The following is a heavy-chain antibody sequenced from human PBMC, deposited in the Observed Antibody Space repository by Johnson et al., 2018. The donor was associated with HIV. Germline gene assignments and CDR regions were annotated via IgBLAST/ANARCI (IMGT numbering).Heavy chain of an antibody. D-gene: IGHD6-13*01. CDR3: AKEGWAAAQEGWGACDI. CDR2: ISYDGSHK. V-gene: IGHV3-30*18. CDR1: GFTFSSYG. J-gene: IGHJ3*02. Sequence: QVQLVESGGGVVQPGRSLRLPCAASGFTFSSYGMHWVRQAPGKGLEWVAVISYDGSHKYSADSVKGRFTISRDKSKNTLYLQMNSLRAEDTAVYYCAKEGWAAAQEGWGACDIWGQGTMVTVSS.